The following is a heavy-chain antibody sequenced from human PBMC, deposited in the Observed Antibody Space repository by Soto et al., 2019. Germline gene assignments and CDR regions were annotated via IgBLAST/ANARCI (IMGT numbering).Heavy chain of an antibody. D-gene: IGHD6-25*01. CDR1: GFTFSSYA. CDR2: ISGSGGST. CDR3: AGRAGATRATPGY. J-gene: IGHJ4*02. V-gene: IGHV3-23*01. Sequence: GGSLRLSCAASGFTFSSYAMSWVRQALGKGLEWVSAISGSGGSTYYADSVKGRFTISRDNSKNTLYLQMNSLRAEDTAVYYCAGRAGATRATPGYWGQGTLVTVSS.